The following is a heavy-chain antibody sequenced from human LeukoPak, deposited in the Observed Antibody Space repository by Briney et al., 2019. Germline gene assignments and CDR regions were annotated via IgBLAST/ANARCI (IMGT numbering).Heavy chain of an antibody. J-gene: IGHJ4*02. CDR3: ARIYYFGDNNWRYFDN. V-gene: IGHV3-7*01. Sequence: PGGSLRLSCAASGFTFNSYWMSWVRQAPGKGLEWVANIDPDGSEKQYGDSVKGRFTTSRDIAKNSLYLQMNSLRAEDTAIYYCARIYYFGDNNWRYFDNWGQGTLVTVSS. CDR2: IDPDGSEK. D-gene: IGHD3-10*01. CDR1: GFTFNSYW.